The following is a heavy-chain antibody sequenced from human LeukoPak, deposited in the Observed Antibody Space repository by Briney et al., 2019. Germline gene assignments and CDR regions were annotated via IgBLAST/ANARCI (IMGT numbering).Heavy chain of an antibody. Sequence: SQTLSLTCTVSGGSISSGDYYWSWIRQPPGKGLEWIGYIYYSGSTYYNPSLKSRVTISVDTSKNQFSLKLSSVTAADTAVYYCARDKTGNNWFDPWGQGTLVTVSS. D-gene: IGHD1-1*01. CDR3: ARDKTGNNWFDP. J-gene: IGHJ5*02. V-gene: IGHV4-30-4*01. CDR2: IYYSGST. CDR1: GGSISSGDYY.